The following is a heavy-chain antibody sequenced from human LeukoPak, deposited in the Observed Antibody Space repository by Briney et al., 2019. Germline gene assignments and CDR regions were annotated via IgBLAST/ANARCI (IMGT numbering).Heavy chain of an antibody. CDR2: INPNSGGT. V-gene: IGHV1-2*04. CDR1: GYTFTGYY. J-gene: IGHJ3*02. CDR3: AREGALLGYSGSYGVRWGAFDI. Sequence: ASVKVSCKASGYTFTGYYMHWVRQAPGQGLEWMGWINPNSGGTNYAQKFRGWVTMTRDTSISTAYMELSRLRSDDTAVYYCAREGALLGYSGSYGVRWGAFDIWGQGTMVTVSS. D-gene: IGHD1-26*01.